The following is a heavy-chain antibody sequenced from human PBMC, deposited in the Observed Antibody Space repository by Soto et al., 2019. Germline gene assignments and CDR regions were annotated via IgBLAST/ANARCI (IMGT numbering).Heavy chain of an antibody. CDR2: IHNSGNI. CDR1: GGTISSGDYH. CDR3: PRVTNIISRFSPRSAP. Sequence: SETLSLTCTVSGGTISSGDYHWSWIRQPPGKGLEWIGNIHNSGNIYYNPSLKSRLSISVDTSKNQFSLKLSSVTAADTAVYFCPRVTNIISRFSPRSAPGGEGTLATVPS. D-gene: IGHD3-10*01. V-gene: IGHV4-30-4*01. J-gene: IGHJ4*02.